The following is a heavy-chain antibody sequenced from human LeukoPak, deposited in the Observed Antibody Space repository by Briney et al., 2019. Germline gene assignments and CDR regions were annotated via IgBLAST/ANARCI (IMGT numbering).Heavy chain of an antibody. D-gene: IGHD3-10*01. J-gene: IGHJ4*02. CDR2: VTGGGGST. CDR1: GFTFSSYA. V-gene: IGHV3-23*01. CDR3: AKFREGVIDH. Sequence: PGGSLRLSCAASGFTFSSYAMSWVRQAPGKGLEWVSTVTGGGGSTYYADSVKGRFTISRDNSKNTLYLQMNSLTAEDTAVYYCAKFREGVIDHWGQGTLVTVSS.